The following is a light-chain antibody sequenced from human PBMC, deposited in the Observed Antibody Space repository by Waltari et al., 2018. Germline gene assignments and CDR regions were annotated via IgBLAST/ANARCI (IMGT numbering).Light chain of an antibody. V-gene: IGKV3-20*01. J-gene: IGKJ1*01. CDR3: QQYGSSPWT. CDR1: QSVSSSY. Sequence: VLTQSPGTLSLSPGERATLSCRASQSVSSSYLAWYQQKPGQAPRLLIYGASSRATGIPDRFSGSGSGTDFTLTISRLEPEDFAVYYCQQYGSSPWTFGQGTKVEIK. CDR2: GAS.